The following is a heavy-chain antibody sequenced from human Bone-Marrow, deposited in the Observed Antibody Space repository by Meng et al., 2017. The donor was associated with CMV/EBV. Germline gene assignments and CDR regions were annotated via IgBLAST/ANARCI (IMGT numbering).Heavy chain of an antibody. CDR1: GFTFSSYA. CDR2: ISSNGGST. Sequence: GESLKISCAASGFTFSSYAMHWVRQAPGKGLEYVSAISSNGGSTYYADSVKGRFTISRDNSKNTLYLQMGSLRAEDMAVYYCARGVETWGSYVPYYYYNGMDVWGQGITVTVSS. D-gene: IGHD1-26*01. CDR3: ARGVETWGSYVPYYYYNGMDV. J-gene: IGHJ6*02. V-gene: IGHV3-64*02.